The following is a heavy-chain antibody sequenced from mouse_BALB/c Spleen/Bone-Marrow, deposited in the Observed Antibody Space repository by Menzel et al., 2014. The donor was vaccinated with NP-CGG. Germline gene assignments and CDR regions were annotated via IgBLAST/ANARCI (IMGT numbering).Heavy chain of an antibody. D-gene: IGHD3-3*01. CDR1: GYTFXSYW. Sequence: VQLQQSGAELVKPGASVKLSCKASGYTFXSYWMHWVKQRPGQGLEWIGEINPSNGRTNYNEKFKSKATLTVDKSSSTAYMQLSSLTSEDSAVYYCARGDGFAWFAYWGQGTLVTVSA. V-gene: IGHV1S81*02. J-gene: IGHJ3*01. CDR2: INPSNGRT. CDR3: ARGDGFAWFAY.